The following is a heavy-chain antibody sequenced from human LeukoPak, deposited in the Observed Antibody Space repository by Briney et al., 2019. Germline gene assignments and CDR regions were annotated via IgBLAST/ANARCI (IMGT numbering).Heavy chain of an antibody. J-gene: IGHJ5*02. V-gene: IGHV5-51*01. CDR3: ARQVGATGGWFDP. CDR1: GYSFTSYW. Sequence: GESLKISCKGSGYSFTSYWIGWVRQMPGKGLXXXGIIYPGDSDTRYSPSFQGQVTISADKSISTAYLQWSSLKASDSAMYYCARQVGATGGWFDPWGQGTLVTVSS. D-gene: IGHD1-26*01. CDR2: IYPGDSDT.